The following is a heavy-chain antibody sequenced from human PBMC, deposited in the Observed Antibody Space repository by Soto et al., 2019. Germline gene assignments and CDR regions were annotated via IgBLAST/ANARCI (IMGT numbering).Heavy chain of an antibody. Sequence: EVQLFESGGALVQPGGSLRLSCAASRLTFSNYVVNWVRQAPGKGLEWVSTVGGTGDTYYPDSVKGRFTSSRDNSKNMIYVQMSGLRAEDTAVYYCATSGHCNSLKCTSFDMWGQGTMVAVSS. CDR2: VGGTGDT. J-gene: IGHJ3*02. D-gene: IGHD2-2*01. CDR3: ATSGHCNSLKCTSFDM. CDR1: RLTFSNYV. V-gene: IGHV3-23*01.